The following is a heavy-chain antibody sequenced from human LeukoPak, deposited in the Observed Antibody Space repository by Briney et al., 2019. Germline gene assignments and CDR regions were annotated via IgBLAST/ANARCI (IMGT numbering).Heavy chain of an antibody. D-gene: IGHD2-15*01. V-gene: IGHV3-9*01. J-gene: IGHJ4*02. CDR1: GFTFDDYA. Sequence: GGSLRLSCAASGFTFDDYAMHWVRQGPGKGLEWVSGISWHSGSIGYEDSVKGRFTISRDNAKNSLYLEMNSLGPEDTALYYCAKERGLGGRSGFDYWGQGIQVTVSS. CDR2: ISWHSGSI. CDR3: AKERGLGGRSGFDY.